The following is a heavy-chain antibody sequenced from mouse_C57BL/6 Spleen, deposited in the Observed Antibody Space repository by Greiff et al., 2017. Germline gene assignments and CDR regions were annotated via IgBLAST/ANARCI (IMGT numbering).Heavy chain of an antibody. Sequence: VQLQESGAELVRPGASVTLSCKASGYTFTDYEMHWVKQTPVHGLEWIGAIAPETGGTAYNQKFKGKAILTADKSSSTAYMERRSLTSEDSAGYYCTSPDAPAMDYWGQGTSVTVSS. J-gene: IGHJ4*01. CDR2: IAPETGGT. CDR1: GYTFTDYE. V-gene: IGHV1-15*01. CDR3: TSPDAPAMDY.